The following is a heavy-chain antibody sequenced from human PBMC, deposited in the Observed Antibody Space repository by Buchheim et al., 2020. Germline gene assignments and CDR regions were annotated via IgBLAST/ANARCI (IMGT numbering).Heavy chain of an antibody. CDR2: IISDGSST. CDR3: ANDHYDNSGDYSFDY. D-gene: IGHD3-22*01. Sequence: EVQLVQSGGGLVQPGGSLRLSCAASGFTFSNLGMHWVRQVPGKGLVWVSTIISDGSSTSYADSVKGRFTISRDNAKNTLYLQMNSLRAEDTGVYYCANDHYDNSGDYSFDYWGQGTL. V-gene: IGHV3-74*01. CDR1: GFTFSNLG. J-gene: IGHJ4*02.